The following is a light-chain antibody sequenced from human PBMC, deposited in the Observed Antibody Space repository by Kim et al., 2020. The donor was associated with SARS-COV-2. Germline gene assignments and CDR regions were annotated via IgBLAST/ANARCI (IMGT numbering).Light chain of an antibody. V-gene: IGLV1-40*01. CDR2: GNS. CDR3: QSYDSSLSGVV. J-gene: IGLJ2*01. Sequence: QSVLTQPPSVSGAPGQRVTISCTGSSSNIGAGYDVHWYQQLPGTAPKLLISGNSIRPSGVPDRFSGSKSGTSASLAITGLQAEDGADYYCQSYDSSLSGVVFGGGTQLTVL. CDR1: SSNIGAGYD.